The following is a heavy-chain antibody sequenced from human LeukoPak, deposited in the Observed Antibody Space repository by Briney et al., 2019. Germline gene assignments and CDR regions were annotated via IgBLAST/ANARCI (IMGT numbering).Heavy chain of an antibody. V-gene: IGHV4-59*01. CDR3: VRGTRTPDL. CDR2: IANFGDF. D-gene: IGHD1-14*01. J-gene: IGHJ4*02. CDR1: VDSLTGGY. Sequence: SETLSLTCTVSVDSLTGGYWTWIRQSPAKGLETIGYIANFGDFNYNPPLKSRVTVSIDVSKNQFSVRLTSVTAADTAVDYCVRGTRTPDLWGQGILVTVSS.